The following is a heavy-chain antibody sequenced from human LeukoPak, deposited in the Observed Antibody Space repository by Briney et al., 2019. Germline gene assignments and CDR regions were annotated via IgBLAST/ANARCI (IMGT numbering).Heavy chain of an antibody. CDR1: GYSVSSNSAA. Sequence: SQTLSLTRALSGYSVSSNSAAWNWIRQSPSRGLEWLGRTYYRSKWYNDYAVSVKSRITINPDTSKNQFSLQLNSVTPEDTAVYYCARAEVGSTFNVRWFDPWGQGTLVTVSS. V-gene: IGHV6-1*01. J-gene: IGHJ5*02. D-gene: IGHD1-26*01. CDR2: TYYRSKWYN. CDR3: ARAEVGSTFNVRWFDP.